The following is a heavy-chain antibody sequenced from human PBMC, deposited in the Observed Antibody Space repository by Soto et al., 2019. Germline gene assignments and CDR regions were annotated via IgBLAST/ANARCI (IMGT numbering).Heavy chain of an antibody. CDR1: GFTFSSYE. CDR2: ISSSGSTI. J-gene: IGHJ6*02. CDR3: ARDRLLLGYYYGMDV. Sequence: PGGSLRLSCAASGFTFSSYEMNWVRQAPGKGLEWVSYISSSGSTIYYADSVKGRFTISSDNAKNSLYLQMNSLRAEDTAVYYCARDRLLLGYYYGMDVWGQGTTVTVSS. D-gene: IGHD3-22*01. V-gene: IGHV3-48*03.